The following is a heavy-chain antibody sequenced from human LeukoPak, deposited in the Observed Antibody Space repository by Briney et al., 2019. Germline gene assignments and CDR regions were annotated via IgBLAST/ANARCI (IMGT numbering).Heavy chain of an antibody. V-gene: IGHV4-30-2*01. D-gene: IGHD3-22*01. CDR2: IYHTAST. CDR3: ARESRGLDSSGYYYDSSGDY. CDR1: GGSFISGAYS. Sequence: SETLSLTCTVSGGSFISGAYSSSWIRQPPGKDLEWLGYIYHTASTYYKPPLKSQLTMSVDRSKNQFSLQLSSVTAADTAVYYCARESRGLDSSGYYYDSSGDYWGQGTLVTVSS. J-gene: IGHJ4*02.